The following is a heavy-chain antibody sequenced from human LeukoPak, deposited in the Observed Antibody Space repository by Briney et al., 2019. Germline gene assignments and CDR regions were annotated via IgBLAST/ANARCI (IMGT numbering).Heavy chain of an antibody. V-gene: IGHV3-23*01. Sequence: GGSLTLSCAASGLTFSSYAMSWVRQAPGKGLEWVSGISGSGGSTEYADSVKDRFTISRDNYKNTLYLQMNSLRPEDTAVYYCARDQGCTSTDCYSLFFHYWGQGTLVTVSS. J-gene: IGHJ4*02. CDR3: ARDQGCTSTDCYSLFFHY. CDR2: ISGSGGST. D-gene: IGHD2-2*01. CDR1: GLTFSSYA.